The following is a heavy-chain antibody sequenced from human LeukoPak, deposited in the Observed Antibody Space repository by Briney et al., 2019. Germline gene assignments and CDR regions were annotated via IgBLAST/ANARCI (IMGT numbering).Heavy chain of an antibody. CDR1: GGSISSGGYY. J-gene: IGHJ5*02. V-gene: IGHV4-31*03. CDR2: IYYSGST. CDR3: ARDRRQGWFDP. Sequence: SETLSLTCTVSGGSISSGGYYWSWLRQHPGKGLEWIGYIYYSGSTYYNPSLKSRVTISVDTSKNQFSLKLSSVTAADTAVYYCARDRRQGWFDPWDQGTLVTVSS.